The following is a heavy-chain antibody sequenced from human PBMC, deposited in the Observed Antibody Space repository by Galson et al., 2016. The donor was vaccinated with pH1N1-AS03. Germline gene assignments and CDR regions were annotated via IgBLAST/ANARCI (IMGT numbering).Heavy chain of an antibody. D-gene: IGHD6-13*01. Sequence: SLRLSCAATGFTFDYYAMHWIRQRPGKGLEWVSGIRWDGATGYADSVQGRFTISRDQAKTSLYLQMTSLKIEDTALYYCVRDMGTTTAASVFWGQGILVTVSS. V-gene: IGHV3-9*01. CDR1: GFTFDYYA. CDR3: VRDMGTTTAASVF. CDR2: IRWDGAT. J-gene: IGHJ4*02.